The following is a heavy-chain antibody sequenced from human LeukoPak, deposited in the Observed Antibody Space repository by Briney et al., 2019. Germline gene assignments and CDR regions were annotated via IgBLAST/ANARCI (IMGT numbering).Heavy chain of an antibody. D-gene: IGHD3-3*01. CDR1: GGSISGYY. CDR3: ARGISDFWSGYYLYFDY. V-gene: IGHV4-34*01. J-gene: IGHJ4*02. CDR2: INHSGSS. Sequence: PSETLSLTCAVYGGSISGYYWSWIRQPPGKGLEWIGEINHSGSSNYNPSLKSRGTISVDTSKNQFSLKLSSVTAADTAVYYCARGISDFWSGYYLYFDYWGQGTLVTVSS.